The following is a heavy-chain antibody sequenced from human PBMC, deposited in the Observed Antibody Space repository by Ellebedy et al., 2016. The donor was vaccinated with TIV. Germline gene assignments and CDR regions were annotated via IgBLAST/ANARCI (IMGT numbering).Heavy chain of an antibody. D-gene: IGHD5-18*01. CDR2: IYSGGST. CDR1: GFTVSSNY. J-gene: IGHJ6*02. CDR3: ASRGYSYGYRNYYGMDV. V-gene: IGHV3-53*01. Sequence: GGSLRLXCAASGFTVSSNYMSWVRQAPGKGLEWVSVIYSGGSTYYADSVKGRFTISRDNAKNSLYLQMNSLRDEDTAVYYCASRGYSYGYRNYYGMDVWGQGTTVTVSS.